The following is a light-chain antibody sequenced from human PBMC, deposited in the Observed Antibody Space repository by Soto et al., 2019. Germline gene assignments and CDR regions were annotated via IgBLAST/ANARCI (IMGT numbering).Light chain of an antibody. CDR2: DAS. Sequence: DTQMTQSPSMLSASVGDRVTIACRASQSIRRWLAWYQQKPGKAPKLLIFDASTLESGVPSRFSGRGSETGFTLTISSLQPDDFATYYCQHYNSYSEAFGQGTRWIS. J-gene: IGKJ1*01. V-gene: IGKV1-5*01. CDR1: QSIRRW. CDR3: QHYNSYSEA.